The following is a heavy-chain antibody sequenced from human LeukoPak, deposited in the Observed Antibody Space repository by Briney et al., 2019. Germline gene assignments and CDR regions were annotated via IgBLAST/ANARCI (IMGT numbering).Heavy chain of an antibody. CDR1: GFTLSSYE. V-gene: IGHV3-48*03. J-gene: IGHJ4*02. Sequence: PGGSLRLSCAASGFTLSSYEMNWVRLAPGKGLEWISYISRTGNSIYYADSVKGRFTISRDSDKHSLYLQMNSLRAQDRAVYYCARGPYSSNWYVDYWGQGTLVTVAS. CDR2: ISRTGNSI. CDR3: ARGPYSSNWYVDY. D-gene: IGHD6-13*01.